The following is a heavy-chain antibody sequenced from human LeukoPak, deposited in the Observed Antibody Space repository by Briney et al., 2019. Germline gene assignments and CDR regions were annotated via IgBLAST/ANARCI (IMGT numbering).Heavy chain of an antibody. CDR1: GFTFGSYW. Sequence: GGSLRLSCAASGFTFGSYWMHWVRQAPGKGLVWVSRINTDGGDTIYADSVEGRFTISRDNAKNTLFLQMNSLRAEDTDVYYCARDEKIVGASGQDYWGQGTLVTVSS. D-gene: IGHD1-26*01. CDR2: INTDGGDT. V-gene: IGHV3-74*01. J-gene: IGHJ4*02. CDR3: ARDEKIVGASGQDY.